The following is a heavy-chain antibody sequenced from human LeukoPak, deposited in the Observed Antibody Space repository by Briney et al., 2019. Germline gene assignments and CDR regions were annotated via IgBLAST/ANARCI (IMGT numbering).Heavy chain of an antibody. V-gene: IGHV3-23*01. D-gene: IGHD6-13*01. Sequence: TAFYADSVKGRFTISRDNSKNTLYLQMNSLRAEDTAVYYCAKDRGWNPYSSSLDYWGQGTLVTVSS. CDR3: AKDRGWNPYSSSLDY. J-gene: IGHJ4*02. CDR2: TA.